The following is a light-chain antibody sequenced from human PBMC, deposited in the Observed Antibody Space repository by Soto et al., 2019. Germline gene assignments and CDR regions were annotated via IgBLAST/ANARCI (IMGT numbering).Light chain of an antibody. CDR2: GAS. J-gene: IGKJ3*01. Sequence: EIVLTQSPGTLSLSPGERATLSCRASQSVSSNYLAWYQQRPGQAPRLLIFGASYRAAGIPDRFSGSGSGTEFILTISRLEPEDFAVYYCQHYGSSPPEFTCGPGTKVDSK. CDR1: QSVSSNY. V-gene: IGKV3-20*01. CDR3: QHYGSSPPEFT.